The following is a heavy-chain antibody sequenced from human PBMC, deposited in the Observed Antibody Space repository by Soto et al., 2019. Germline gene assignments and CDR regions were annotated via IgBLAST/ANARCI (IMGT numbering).Heavy chain of an antibody. Sequence: SETLSLTCTVSCGSMSSYYWTWLRQSPGRGLEWIGYISYSGSTYYNPSLKSRVTISADTSKNQFSLRMNSMIAADTAVYYCARADPDASVGYWGQGTLVTVSS. V-gene: IGHV4-59*01. CDR1: CGSMSSYY. CDR3: ARADPDASVGY. J-gene: IGHJ4*02. CDR2: ISYSGST. D-gene: IGHD2-15*01.